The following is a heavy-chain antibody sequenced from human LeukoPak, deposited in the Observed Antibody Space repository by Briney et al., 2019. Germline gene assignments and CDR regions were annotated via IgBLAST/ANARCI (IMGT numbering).Heavy chain of an antibody. V-gene: IGHV1-69*13. J-gene: IGHJ3*02. Sequence: GASVKVSCKASGYTFTNYYIHWVRQAPGQGLEWMGGIIPIFGTANYAQKFQGRVTITADESTSTAYMELSNLRSEDTAVYYCARGGDQEAFDIWGQGTMVTVSS. D-gene: IGHD2-21*02. CDR3: ARGGDQEAFDI. CDR2: IIPIFGTA. CDR1: GYTFTNYY.